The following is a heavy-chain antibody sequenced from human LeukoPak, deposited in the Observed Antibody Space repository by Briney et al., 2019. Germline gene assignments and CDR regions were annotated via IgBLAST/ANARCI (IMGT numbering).Heavy chain of an antibody. Sequence: SQTLSLTCTLSGGSLSGYYWSSIRERAGKGLEWIVRMYFSGSADYNPSLKSRVTMSVETCKNPFSLKLTSVTAADTAVYYCARDPSYTSGYFDCWGQGTLVTVSS. J-gene: IGHJ4*02. CDR1: GGSLSGYY. V-gene: IGHV4-4*07. D-gene: IGHD6-19*01. CDR2: MYFSGSA. CDR3: ARDPSYTSGYFDC.